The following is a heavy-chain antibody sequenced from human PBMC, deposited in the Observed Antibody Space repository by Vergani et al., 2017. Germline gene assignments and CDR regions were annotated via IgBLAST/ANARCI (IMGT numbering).Heavy chain of an antibody. J-gene: IGHJ4*02. CDR3: AKRIFLWVGEPGR. V-gene: IGHV3-23*01. Sequence: EVQLLESGGGLVQPGGSLRLSCAASGFTFSSYAMSWVRQAPGKGLEWVSAISGSGGSTYYADSVKGRFTISRDNSQNTLYLQMKSLRAADTAVYYCAKRIFLWVGEPGRWGQGTLVTVSS. CDR2: ISGSGGST. D-gene: IGHD1-26*01. CDR1: GFTFSSYA.